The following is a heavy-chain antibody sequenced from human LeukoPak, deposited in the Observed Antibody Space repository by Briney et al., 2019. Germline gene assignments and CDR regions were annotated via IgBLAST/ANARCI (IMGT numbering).Heavy chain of an antibody. Sequence: PGEPLSLPCAVSGASSSDPYYGGWTRHPPERGLEWIGTIYVNGDTFYNPSLKSRVTISEDTSKNQLSLTLTSVTAADTAIYYCARGYSCNDGAVYPCGQGALVTVSS. J-gene: IGHJ5*02. CDR1: GASSSDPYY. D-gene: IGHD1-20*01. CDR3: ARGYSCNDGAVYP. V-gene: IGHV4-38-2*01. CDR2: IYVNGDT.